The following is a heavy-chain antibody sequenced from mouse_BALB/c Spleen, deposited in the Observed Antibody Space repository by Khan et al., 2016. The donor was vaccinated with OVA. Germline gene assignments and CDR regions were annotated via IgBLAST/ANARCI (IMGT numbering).Heavy chain of an antibody. CDR2: INPRSGYS. V-gene: IGHV1-4*01. Sequence: VQLQQSGAELARPGASVKMSCKASGYTFTSHTMHWIMQSPGQGLEWIGYINPRSGYSNYNQKFNDKATLTADKSSSTAYMQLSSLTSEDSAVDYCARRTTGYAMDYWGQGTSVTVSS. D-gene: IGHD2-14*01. CDR1: GYTFTSHT. CDR3: ARRTTGYAMDY. J-gene: IGHJ4*01.